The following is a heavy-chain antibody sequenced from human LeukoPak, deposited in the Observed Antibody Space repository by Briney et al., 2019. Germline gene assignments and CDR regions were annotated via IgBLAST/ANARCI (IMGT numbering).Heavy chain of an antibody. J-gene: IGHJ3*02. D-gene: IGHD3-22*01. Sequence: PGGSLRLSCAASGFTFSSYAMSWVRQAPGKGLEWVSAISGSGGSTYYADSVKGRFTISRDNSKNTLYPQMNSLRAEDTAVYYCATEPAQYYYDSSGRWHAFDIWGQGTMVTVSS. CDR1: GFTFSSYA. CDR2: ISGSGGST. CDR3: ATEPAQYYYDSSGRWHAFDI. V-gene: IGHV3-23*01.